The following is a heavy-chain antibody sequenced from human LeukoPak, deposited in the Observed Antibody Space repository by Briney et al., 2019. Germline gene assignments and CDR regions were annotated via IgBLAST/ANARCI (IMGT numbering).Heavy chain of an antibody. CDR3: ARDNKPPHYYGSGSYGY. Sequence: PSETLSLTCAVYGGSFSGYYWSWIRQPPGKGLEWIGEINHSGSTNYNPSLKSRVTISVDTSKNQFSLKLSSVTAADTAVYYCARDNKPPHYYGSGSYGYWGQGTLVTVSS. CDR1: GGSFSGYY. V-gene: IGHV4-34*01. J-gene: IGHJ4*02. D-gene: IGHD3-10*01. CDR2: INHSGST.